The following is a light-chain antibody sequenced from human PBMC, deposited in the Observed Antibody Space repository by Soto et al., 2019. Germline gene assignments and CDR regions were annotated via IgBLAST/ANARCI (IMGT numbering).Light chain of an antibody. V-gene: IGKV3-15*01. CDR3: QQYYTWPWT. Sequence: EIVMTQSPATLSVSPGERATLSCRASQSLDGNLAWFQQKPGQAPRLLISSASTRATGIPARFSGSGSATEFSLTISGLHSEDFVVYFCQQYYTWPWTFGQGTNLEIK. J-gene: IGKJ1*01. CDR1: QSLDGN. CDR2: SAS.